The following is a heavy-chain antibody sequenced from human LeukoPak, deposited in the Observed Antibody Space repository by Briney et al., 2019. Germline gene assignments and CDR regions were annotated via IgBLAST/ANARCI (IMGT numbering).Heavy chain of an antibody. D-gene: IGHD3-9*01. V-gene: IGHV3-30*18. Sequence: GGSLRLSCAASGFTFSRNGMHWVRQAPGKGLEWVAVISYDGSDKYYADSVKGRFTISRDNSKNTLYLQMNSLRGEDTAVYYCAKDQWTSHNILTYYYYYGMDVWGQGTTVTVSS. CDR1: GFTFSRNG. J-gene: IGHJ6*02. CDR2: ISYDGSDK. CDR3: AKDQWTSHNILTYYYYYGMDV.